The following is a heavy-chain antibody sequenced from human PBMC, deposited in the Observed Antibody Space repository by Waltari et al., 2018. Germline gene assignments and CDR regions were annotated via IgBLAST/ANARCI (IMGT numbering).Heavy chain of an antibody. CDR3: ARDPAYGDYDPYYFDY. CDR2: IYTSGST. CDR1: GGSISSGSYY. J-gene: IGHJ4*02. Sequence: QVQLQESGPGLVKPSQTLSLTCTVSGGSISSGSYYWSWIRQPAGKGLEWIGRIYTSGSTNYNPSLKSRVTISVDTSNNQFSLKLSSVTAAETAVYYCARDPAYGDYDPYYFDYWGQGTLVTVSS. D-gene: IGHD4-17*01. V-gene: IGHV4-61*02.